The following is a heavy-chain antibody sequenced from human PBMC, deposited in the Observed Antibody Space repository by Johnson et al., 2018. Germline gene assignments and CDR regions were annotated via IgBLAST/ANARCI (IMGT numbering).Heavy chain of an antibody. V-gene: IGHV4-59*01. Sequence: QVQLQEAGPGLVKPSETLSLTCTVSGGSISSYYWSWLRQPPGKGLEWIGYIYYSGSTTYNPSLKRRVTISVETSKNQFSLKLRPVTAADTAVYYCARDRGIQLWFDYYYYYGMDVWGQGTTVTVSS. CDR1: GGSISSYY. J-gene: IGHJ6*02. CDR3: ARDRGIQLWFDYYYYYGMDV. D-gene: IGHD5-18*01. CDR2: IYYSGST.